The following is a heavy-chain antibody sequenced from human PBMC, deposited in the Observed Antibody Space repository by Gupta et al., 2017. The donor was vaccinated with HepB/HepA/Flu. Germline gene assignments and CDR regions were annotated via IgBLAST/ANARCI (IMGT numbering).Heavy chain of an antibody. V-gene: IGHV3-7*01. D-gene: IGHD1-26*01. CDR3: ARIRVAASHVDY. J-gene: IGHJ4*02. CDR1: GFTFSRYW. Sequence: EVQLVESGGGLVQPGGSLRLSCAASGFTFSRYWMTWVRQARGKGLEWVANIKEEGSEYYYEGSVKGRFTISRDNAKNSLYLEMNRLRAEDTAVYYCARIRVAASHVDYWGQGTLGTVSS. CDR2: IKEEGSEY.